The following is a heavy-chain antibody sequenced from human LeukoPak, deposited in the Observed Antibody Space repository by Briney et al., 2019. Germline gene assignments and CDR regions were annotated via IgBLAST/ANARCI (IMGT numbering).Heavy chain of an antibody. CDR2: INSDGSST. CDR3: ARTGIAARPTVWFDP. D-gene: IGHD6-6*01. Sequence: GGSLRLSCAASGFTFSSYWMHWVRQAPGRGLGWVSHINSDGSSTNYADSVKGRFTISRDNAKNTLYLQMNSLRAEDTAVYYCARTGIAARPTVWFDPWGQGTLVTVSS. J-gene: IGHJ5*02. V-gene: IGHV3-74*01. CDR1: GFTFSSYW.